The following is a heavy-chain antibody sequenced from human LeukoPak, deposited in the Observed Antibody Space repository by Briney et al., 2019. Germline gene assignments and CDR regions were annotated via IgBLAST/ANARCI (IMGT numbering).Heavy chain of an antibody. CDR1: GFTFSSYA. CDR3: AKKGGWELDNYYMDV. Sequence: GSLRLSCAASGFTFSSYAMSWVRQAPGKGLEWVSSIGGSGGNTYYADSVKGRFTISRDNSKNTLYLQMNSLRAEDTAVYYCAKKGGWELDNYYMDVWGKGTTVTVSS. CDR2: IGGSGGNT. J-gene: IGHJ6*03. V-gene: IGHV3-23*01. D-gene: IGHD1-26*01.